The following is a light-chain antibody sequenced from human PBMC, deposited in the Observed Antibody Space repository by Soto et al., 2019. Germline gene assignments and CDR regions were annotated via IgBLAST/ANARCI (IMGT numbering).Light chain of an antibody. CDR3: SSYTSSSTLYV. V-gene: IGLV2-14*01. Sequence: QAASVSGSPGQSITISCTGTSSDVGGYNYVSWYQQHPGKAPKLMIFEVSNRPSGVSYRFSGSKSGNTASLTISGLQAEDEADYYCSSYTSSSTLYVFGSGTKVTVL. CDR2: EVS. J-gene: IGLJ1*01. CDR1: SSDVGGYNY.